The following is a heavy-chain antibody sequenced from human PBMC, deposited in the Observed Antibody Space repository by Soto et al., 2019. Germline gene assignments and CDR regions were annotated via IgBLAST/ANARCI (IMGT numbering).Heavy chain of an antibody. J-gene: IGHJ3*02. CDR3: ASLIAVVTNKGYAFDI. Sequence: SVKVSCKASGYTFTSYAMHWVRQAPGQRLEWMGWINAGNGNTKYSQKFQGRVTITRDTSASTAYMELSSLRSEDTAVYYCASLIAVVTNKGYAFDIWGQGTMVTVSS. CDR2: INAGNGNT. V-gene: IGHV1-3*01. D-gene: IGHD3-22*01. CDR1: GYTFTSYA.